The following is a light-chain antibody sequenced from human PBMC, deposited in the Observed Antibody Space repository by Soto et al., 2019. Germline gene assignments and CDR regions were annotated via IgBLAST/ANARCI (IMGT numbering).Light chain of an antibody. CDR1: ESVSSN. V-gene: IGKV3-20*01. CDR3: QQYGSSGT. CDR2: GAS. Sequence: EIVMTQSPDTLSVSPGERATVSCRASESVSSNLAWFQHRLGQPPRLLIFGASVRAPGVPPRFSGGGSGTDFTLTISRLEPEDFAVYYCQQYGSSGTFGQGTKVDIK. J-gene: IGKJ1*01.